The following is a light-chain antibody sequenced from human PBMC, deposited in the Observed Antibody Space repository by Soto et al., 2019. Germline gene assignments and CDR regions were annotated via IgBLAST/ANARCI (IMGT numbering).Light chain of an antibody. Sequence: DIQMTQSPSTLSASVGDRVTITCRASQSISSWLAWYQQKPGKAPKLLISDAANLESGVPSRFSGSGSGTEFTLTISSLQPDDFATYYCQHYNSYSQAFGQGTTVEIK. CDR2: DAA. CDR3: QHYNSYSQA. CDR1: QSISSW. V-gene: IGKV1-5*01. J-gene: IGKJ1*01.